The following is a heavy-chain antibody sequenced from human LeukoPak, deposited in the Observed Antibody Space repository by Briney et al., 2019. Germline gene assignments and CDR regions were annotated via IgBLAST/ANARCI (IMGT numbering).Heavy chain of an antibody. D-gene: IGHD2-15*01. Sequence: PGGSLRLSCAASGFTFSSYGIHWVRQAPGKGLEWVAVISSDGNHKYYADPVKGRFTISRDNSKNTLYLQMNSLRTEDTAVYYCASLLLYCSGSTCFSGYWGQGTLVTVSS. CDR3: ASLLLYCSGSTCFSGY. CDR1: GFTFSSYG. J-gene: IGHJ4*02. V-gene: IGHV3-30*03. CDR2: ISSDGNHK.